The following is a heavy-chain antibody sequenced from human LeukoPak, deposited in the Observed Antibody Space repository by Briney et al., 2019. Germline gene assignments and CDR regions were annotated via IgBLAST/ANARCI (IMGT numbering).Heavy chain of an antibody. CDR3: AREVEYSSSNWFDP. V-gene: IGHV4-59*01. CDR2: IYYSGST. Sequence: SETLSLTCTDTGGSISSYYWSWIRQPPGKGLEWIGYIYYSGSTNYNPSLKRRVTISVDTSKNQFSLKLSSVTAADTAVYYCAREVEYSSSNWFDPWGQGTLVTVSS. D-gene: IGHD6-6*01. CDR1: GGSISSYY. J-gene: IGHJ5*02.